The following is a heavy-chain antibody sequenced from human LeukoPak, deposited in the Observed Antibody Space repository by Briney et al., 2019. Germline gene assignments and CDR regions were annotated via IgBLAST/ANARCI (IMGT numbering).Heavy chain of an antibody. V-gene: IGHV3-7*01. Sequence: GGSLRLSCAASGFTFSSHWMTWVRQAPGKGLEWVANINQDGSERYYVDSVKGRFTISRDNAKNSLYLQMNSLRAEDTAVYYCARVRDYGDYGDAFDIWGQGTMVTVSS. CDR3: ARVRDYGDYGDAFDI. D-gene: IGHD4-17*01. CDR1: GFTFSSHW. J-gene: IGHJ3*02. CDR2: INQDGSER.